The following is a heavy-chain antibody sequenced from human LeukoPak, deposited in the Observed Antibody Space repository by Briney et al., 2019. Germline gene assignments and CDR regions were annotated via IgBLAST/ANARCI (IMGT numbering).Heavy chain of an antibody. D-gene: IGHD3-3*01. Sequence: ASVKVSCKASGGTFSSYAISWVRQAPGQGLEWMGWISAYNGNTNYAQKLQGRVTMTTHTSTSTAYMELRSLRSDDTAVYYCARLGPPILRFLEWTNSAAHAVDYWGQGTLVTVSS. V-gene: IGHV1-18*01. CDR2: ISAYNGNT. CDR3: ARLGPPILRFLEWTNSAAHAVDY. J-gene: IGHJ4*02. CDR1: GGTFSSYA.